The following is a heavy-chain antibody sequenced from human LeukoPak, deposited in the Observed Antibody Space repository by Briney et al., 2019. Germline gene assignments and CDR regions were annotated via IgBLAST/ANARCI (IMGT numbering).Heavy chain of an antibody. J-gene: IGHJ5*02. CDR3: ARMVRGVIGWFDP. CDR2: INPSGGST. V-gene: IGHV1-46*01. D-gene: IGHD3-10*01. CDR1: GYTFTSHY. Sequence: ASVKVSCKASGYTFTSHYMHWVRQAPGEGLEWMGIINPSGGSTSYAQKFQGRVTMTRDMSTSTVYMELSSLRSEDTAVYYCARMVRGVIGWFDPWGQGTLVTVSS.